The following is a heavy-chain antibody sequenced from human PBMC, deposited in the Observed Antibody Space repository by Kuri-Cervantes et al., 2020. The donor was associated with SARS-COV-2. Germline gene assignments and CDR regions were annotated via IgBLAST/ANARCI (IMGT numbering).Heavy chain of an antibody. CDR1: GGSISSYY. CDR2: IYYSGST. D-gene: IGHD2-2*01. V-gene: IGHV4-39*01. CDR3: ARVGYCSSTSCSLFDY. Sequence: GSLRLSCTVSGGSISSYYWSWIRQPPGKGLEWIGSIYYSGSTYYNPSLKSRVTISVDTSKNQFSLKLSSVTAADTAVYYCARVGYCSSTSCSLFDYWGQGTLVTVSS. J-gene: IGHJ4*02.